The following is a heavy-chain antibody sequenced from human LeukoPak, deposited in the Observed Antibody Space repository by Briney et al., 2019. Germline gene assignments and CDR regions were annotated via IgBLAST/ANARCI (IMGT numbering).Heavy chain of an antibody. D-gene: IGHD3-3*01. V-gene: IGHV4-59*08. CDR1: GGSISSYY. Sequence: SETLSLTCTVSGGSISSYYWSWLRQPPGKGLEWIGYIYYSGSTDYNPSLKSRVTVSVDTSKNQFSLKLSSVTAADTAVYYCARHDFWSGDFDYWGQGTLVTVSS. CDR3: ARHDFWSGDFDY. CDR2: IYYSGST. J-gene: IGHJ4*02.